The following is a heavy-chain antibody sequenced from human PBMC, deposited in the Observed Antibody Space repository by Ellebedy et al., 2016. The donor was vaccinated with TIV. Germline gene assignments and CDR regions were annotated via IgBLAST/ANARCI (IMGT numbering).Heavy chain of an antibody. Sequence: GESLKISCAASGFTFSSYAMHWVRQAPGKGLEWVAVISYDRSNKYYADSVKGRFTISRDNSKNTLYLQMNSLRAEDTAVYYCAGIADVRFDPWGQGTLVSVSS. CDR3: AGIADVRFDP. V-gene: IGHV3-30-3*01. CDR1: GFTFSSYA. CDR2: ISYDRSNK. D-gene: IGHD3-10*02. J-gene: IGHJ5*02.